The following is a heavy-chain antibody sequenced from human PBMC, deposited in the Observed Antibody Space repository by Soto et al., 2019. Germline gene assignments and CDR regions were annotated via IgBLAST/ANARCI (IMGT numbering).Heavy chain of an antibody. J-gene: IGHJ4*02. CDR1: GGSIISGGYY. CDR3: ASWGAAAAGPTTFDY. Sequence: SETLSLTCTVSGGSIISGGYYFICIRQHPWNGLEWIGYIYYSGSTYYNPSLKSRVTISVDTSKNQFALKLSSVTAADTAVYYCASWGAAAAGPTTFDYWGQGTLVTVSS. V-gene: IGHV4-31*03. CDR2: IYYSGST. D-gene: IGHD6-13*01.